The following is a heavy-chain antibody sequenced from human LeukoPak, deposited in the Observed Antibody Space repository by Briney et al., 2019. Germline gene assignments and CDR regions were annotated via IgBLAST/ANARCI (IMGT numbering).Heavy chain of an antibody. CDR2: ISPNSGGT. J-gene: IGHJ6*02. V-gene: IGHV1-2*02. CDR1: GYTFTGYY. D-gene: IGHD2-15*01. Sequence: GASVKVSCKASGYTFTGYYMHWVRQAPGQGLEWVGWISPNSGGTHYVQKFQGRVTMTSDTSINTAYMELSRLRSDDTAVYYCASNPYETLYSMDVWGQGTTVTVSS. CDR3: ASNPYETLYSMDV.